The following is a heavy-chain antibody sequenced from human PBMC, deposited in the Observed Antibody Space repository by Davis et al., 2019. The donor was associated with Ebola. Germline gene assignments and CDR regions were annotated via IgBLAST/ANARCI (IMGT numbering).Heavy chain of an antibody. Sequence: GGSLRLSCTDSGFTFRNYAITWVRQAPGKGLEWVSSISSSSSYIYYADSVKGRFTISRDNAKNSLYLQMNSLRAEDTAVYYCAKDSRVVVVAATPLDYWGQGTLVTVSS. J-gene: IGHJ4*02. D-gene: IGHD2-15*01. CDR1: GFTFRNYA. CDR2: ISSSSSYI. CDR3: AKDSRVVVVAATPLDY. V-gene: IGHV3-21*01.